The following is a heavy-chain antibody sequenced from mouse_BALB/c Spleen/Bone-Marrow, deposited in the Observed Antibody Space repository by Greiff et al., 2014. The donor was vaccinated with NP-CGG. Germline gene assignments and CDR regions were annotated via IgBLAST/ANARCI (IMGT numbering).Heavy chain of an antibody. J-gene: IGHJ2*01. CDR1: GFNIKDTY. D-gene: IGHD1-1*01. Sequence: VQLQQSGAELVKPGASVKLFCTASGFNIKDTYMHWVKQRPEQGLEWIGRIDPANVNTKYDPKFQGEATITADTSSNTAYLQLSSLTSEDTAVYYCASYVYGYYFDYWGQGTTLTVSS. V-gene: IGHV14-3*02. CDR2: IDPANVNT. CDR3: ASYVYGYYFDY.